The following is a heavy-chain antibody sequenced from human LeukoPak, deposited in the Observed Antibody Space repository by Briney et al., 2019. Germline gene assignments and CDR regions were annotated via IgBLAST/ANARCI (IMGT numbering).Heavy chain of an antibody. V-gene: IGHV3-23*01. CDR1: GFTFSSYA. J-gene: IGHJ5*02. Sequence: PGGSLRLSCAASGFTFSSYAMSWVRQAPGKGLEWVSGISGSGGSTYYADSVKGRFTISRDTSKNTLYLQMNTLRAEDTAVYYCAKDGGSSTWYDGWFDPWGQGTLVTVST. CDR2: ISGSGGST. CDR3: AKDGGSSTWYDGWFDP. D-gene: IGHD6-13*01.